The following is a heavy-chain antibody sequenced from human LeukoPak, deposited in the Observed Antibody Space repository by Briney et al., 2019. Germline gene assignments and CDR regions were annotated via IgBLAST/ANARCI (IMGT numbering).Heavy chain of an antibody. D-gene: IGHD2-2*01. Sequence: PSETLFHPCTVSGGSISSYYWSWIRQPAGKGLERIGRIYTSGSTNYNPSLKSRVTMSVDTSKNQFSLKLSSVTAADTAVYCCARGGSEFVVVRAAKYWFDPWGQGTLVTVSS. J-gene: IGHJ5*02. CDR1: GGSISSYY. CDR3: ARGGSEFVVVRAAKYWFDP. CDR2: IYTSGST. V-gene: IGHV4-4*07.